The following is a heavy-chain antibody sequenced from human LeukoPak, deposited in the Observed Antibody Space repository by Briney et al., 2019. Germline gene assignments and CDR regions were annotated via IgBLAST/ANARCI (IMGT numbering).Heavy chain of an antibody. J-gene: IGHJ5*02. V-gene: IGHV3-23*01. CDR1: GFTFSSYG. CDR2: ISGSGGST. CDR3: AKDLKVGATFWWFDP. Sequence: GGSLRLSCAASGFTFSSYGMSWVRQAPGKGLEWVSAISGSGGSTYYADSVKGRFTISRDNSKNTLYLQMNSLRAEDTAVYYCAKDLKVGATFWWFDPWGQGTLVTVPS. D-gene: IGHD1-26*01.